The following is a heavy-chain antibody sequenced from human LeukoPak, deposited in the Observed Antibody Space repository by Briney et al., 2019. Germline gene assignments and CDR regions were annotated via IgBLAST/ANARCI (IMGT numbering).Heavy chain of an antibody. D-gene: IGHD6-13*01. CDR3: ARAGYSSSWTPRYFDY. J-gene: IGHJ4*02. Sequence: GGSLRLSCAASGFTFSNYAMHWVRQAPGKGLEWVAVISYDGSNKYYTDSVKGRFTISRDNAKNSLYLQMNSLRAEDTAVYYCARAGYSSSWTPRYFDYWGQGTLVTVPS. CDR2: ISYDGSNK. CDR1: GFTFSNYA. V-gene: IGHV3-30*04.